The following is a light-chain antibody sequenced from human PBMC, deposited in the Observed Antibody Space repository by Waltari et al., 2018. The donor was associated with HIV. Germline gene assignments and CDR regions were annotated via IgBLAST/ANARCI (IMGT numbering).Light chain of an antibody. CDR2: AAS. CDR1: QFISTS. J-gene: IGKJ2*01. V-gene: IGKV1-12*01. CDR3: QQAYSFPHT. Sequence: DIQMTQSPSSMSASVGDRVTITCRASQFISTSLAWYQQRPSRAPKFLIFAASRLQSGVPSRFSGGGSGTQFTLTINRLQPEDLATYYCQQAYSFPHTFGQGT.